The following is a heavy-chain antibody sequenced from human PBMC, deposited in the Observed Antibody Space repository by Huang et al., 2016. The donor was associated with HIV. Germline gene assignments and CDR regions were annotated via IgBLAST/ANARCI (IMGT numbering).Heavy chain of an antibody. D-gene: IGHD6-19*01. Sequence: EVQLVESGGGLVQPGGSLRLSCAASGFTFSSYWMHWVRQAPGKGLVWVSLMNSDGSSTSYADSGKGRFTISRDNAKNTLYLQMNSLRAEDTAVYYCARDSQQWLVEDYWGQGTLVTVSS. J-gene: IGHJ4*02. V-gene: IGHV3-74*01. CDR2: MNSDGSST. CDR3: ARDSQQWLVEDY. CDR1: GFTFSSYW.